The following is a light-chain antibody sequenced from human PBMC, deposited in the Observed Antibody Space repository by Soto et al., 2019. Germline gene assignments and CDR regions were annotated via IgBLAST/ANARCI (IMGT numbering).Light chain of an antibody. J-gene: IGKJ1*01. CDR1: QSVSKY. V-gene: IGKV3-20*01. CDR2: GAS. CDR3: QQYGGSPQT. Sequence: EIVLTQSPGTLALSPGEGATLSCRASQSVSKYLAWYQQKPGQAPRLLIYGASSRATGIPDSFSGSGSGTDFTLTISRLEPEDFAVYYCQQYGGSPQTLGQGTKVDI.